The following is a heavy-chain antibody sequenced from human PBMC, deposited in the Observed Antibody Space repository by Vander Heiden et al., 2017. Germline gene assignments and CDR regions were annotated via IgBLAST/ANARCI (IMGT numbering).Heavy chain of an antibody. J-gene: IGHJ2*01. D-gene: IGHD2-21*02. CDR3: ARRGRTVSWYFDL. CDR2: IFPSDSEV. Sequence: EVQLVQSGAEVKKPGESLKISCKGSGYRFTSYWIGWVRQMPGKGLEWMGIIFPSDSEVRYSPAVQGQVTISVDKSSSTAYLQWRRMKASDTAIYYFARRGRTVSWYFDLWGRGTMVTVYS. V-gene: IGHV5-51*01. CDR1: GYRFTSYW.